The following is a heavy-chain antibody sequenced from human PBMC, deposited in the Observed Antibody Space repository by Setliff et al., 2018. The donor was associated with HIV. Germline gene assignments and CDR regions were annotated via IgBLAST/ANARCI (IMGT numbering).Heavy chain of an antibody. V-gene: IGHV3-48*03. CDR1: RFTFSSYE. D-gene: IGHD6-6*01. CDR2: ISSSGSTI. CDR3: ARVPHGSSPFDY. J-gene: IGHJ4*02. Sequence: GGSLRLSCAASRFTFSSYEMSWVRQAPGKGLEFISYISSSGSTIYYADSVKGRFTISRDNARNSLYLQMHSLGAEDTAVYYGARVPHGSSPFDYWGQGTLVTVSS.